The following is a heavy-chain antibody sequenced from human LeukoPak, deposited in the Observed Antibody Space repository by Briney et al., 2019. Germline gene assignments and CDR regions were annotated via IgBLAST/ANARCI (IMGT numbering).Heavy chain of an antibody. CDR1: GFTFRSYA. V-gene: IGHV3-23*01. Sequence: LSGGSLRLSCAASGFTFRSYAIDWVRQAPGKGLECVSGISGSGVDTYFAESVRGRFNISRDNSKNTVFLQMDSLGAEDTAVYYCAKTTAGDSSGRYPGWPIAWG. J-gene: IGHJ5*01. CDR2: ISGSGVDT. CDR3: AKTTAGDSSGRYPGWPIA. D-gene: IGHD6-19*01.